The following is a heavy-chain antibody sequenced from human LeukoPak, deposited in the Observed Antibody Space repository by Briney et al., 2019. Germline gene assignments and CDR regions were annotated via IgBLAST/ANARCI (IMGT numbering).Heavy chain of an antibody. J-gene: IGHJ3*02. V-gene: IGHV3-9*01. Sequence: GGSLRLSCAASGFTFDDYAMHWVRQAPGKGLEWVSGISWNSGSIGYADSVKGRFTISRDNAKNSLYLQMNSLRAEDTALYYCAKDMAYSYYYDSSGAFDIWGQGTMVTVSS. D-gene: IGHD3-22*01. CDR2: ISWNSGSI. CDR1: GFTFDDYA. CDR3: AKDMAYSYYYDSSGAFDI.